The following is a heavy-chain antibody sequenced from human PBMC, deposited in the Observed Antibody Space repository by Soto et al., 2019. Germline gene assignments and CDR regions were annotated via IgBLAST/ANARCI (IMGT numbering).Heavy chain of an antibody. CDR1: GFTFSGHW. CDR3: AREAGYCSRTSCYRRAFDT. J-gene: IGHJ3*02. D-gene: IGHD2-2*01. CDR2: INTDGGST. V-gene: IGHV3-74*01. Sequence: EVQLVESGGDLVQPGGSLRLSCAASGFTFSGHWMHWVRQVPGKRLVWVSRINTDGGSTSYADSVKGRFTISRDNAKNTLFLQMTGLRVDDTSVYYCAREAGYCSRTSCYRRAFDTWGQGTMVTVSS.